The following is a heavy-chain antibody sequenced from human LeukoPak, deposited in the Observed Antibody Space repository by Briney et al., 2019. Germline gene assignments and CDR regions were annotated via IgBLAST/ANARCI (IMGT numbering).Heavy chain of an antibody. V-gene: IGHV3-53*01. CDR2: LYSVGTT. CDR1: GFDVSSNF. Sequence: HPGGSLRLSCAASGFDVSSNFISWVRQAPGKGLEWVSVLYSVGTTYYADSVKGRFTISRDSSKNTLYLQMNSLRVDDTAVYYCVRSLNSGSYADLWGQRTLITVSS. D-gene: IGHD1-26*01. J-gene: IGHJ5*02. CDR3: VRSLNSGSYADL.